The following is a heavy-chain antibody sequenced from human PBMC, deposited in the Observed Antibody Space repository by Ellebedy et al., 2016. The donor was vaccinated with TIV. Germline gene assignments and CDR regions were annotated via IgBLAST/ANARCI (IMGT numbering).Heavy chain of an antibody. D-gene: IGHD6-19*01. V-gene: IGHV4-39*01. Sequence: MPSETLSLTCTVSGGSITSGTYYWGWIRQPPAKGLEWIGRVYYSGTTYYNPSLKSRVTISVATSKKQFSLNLSSVTAADMAVYYCARHIEVARRVDYWGQGTLVTVSS. CDR2: VYYSGTT. CDR1: GGSITSGTYY. J-gene: IGHJ4*02. CDR3: ARHIEVARRVDY.